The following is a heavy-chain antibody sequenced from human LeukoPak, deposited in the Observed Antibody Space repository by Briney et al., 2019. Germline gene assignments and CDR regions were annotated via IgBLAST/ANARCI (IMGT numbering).Heavy chain of an antibody. CDR3: ARGGNYYDSSGYYYTSTDAFDI. CDR1: GFTFSSYA. Sequence: PGGSLRLSCAASGFTFSSYAMSWVRQAPGKGLEWVSGISWNSGSIGYADSVKGRFTISRDNAKNSLYLQMNSLRAEDTAVYYCARGGNYYDSSGYYYTSTDAFDIWGQGTMVTVSS. V-gene: IGHV3-20*04. J-gene: IGHJ3*02. CDR2: ISWNSGSI. D-gene: IGHD3-22*01.